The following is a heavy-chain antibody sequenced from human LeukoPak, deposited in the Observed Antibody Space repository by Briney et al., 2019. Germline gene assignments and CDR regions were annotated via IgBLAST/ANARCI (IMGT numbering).Heavy chain of an antibody. V-gene: IGHV3-23*01. CDR2: ISGSGGST. D-gene: IGHD3-22*01. CDR3: AKDMGGITMIVVVNFDY. Sequence: GGSLRLSCAASGFTFSSYGMSWVRQAPGKGLEWVSAISGSGGSTYYADSVKGRFTISRDNSKNTLYLQMNSLRAEDTAVYYCAKDMGGITMIVVVNFDYWGQGTLVTVSS. J-gene: IGHJ4*02. CDR1: GFTFSSYG.